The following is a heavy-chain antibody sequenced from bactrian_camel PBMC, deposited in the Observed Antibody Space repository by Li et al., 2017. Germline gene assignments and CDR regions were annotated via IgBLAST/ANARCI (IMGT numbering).Heavy chain of an antibody. CDR1: GFTFSRAG. D-gene: IGHD1*01. J-gene: IGHJ4*01. V-gene: IGHV3S40*01. CDR3: TESVNWADEY. CDR2: IEGDGRGT. Sequence: LVESGGGFVQPGGSLRLSCAASGFTFSRAGMCWVRQAPGKGLEWLSCIEGDGRGTYYADSVKGRFTISRDNAHNTVYLQLRSLKTEDMAMYYCTESVNWADEYWGQGTQVTVS.